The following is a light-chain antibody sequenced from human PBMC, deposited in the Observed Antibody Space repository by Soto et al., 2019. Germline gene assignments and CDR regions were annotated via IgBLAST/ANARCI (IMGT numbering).Light chain of an antibody. J-gene: IGLJ2*01. CDR1: SSDVGGYNY. CDR3: SSYTSSSTLAV. Sequence: QSVLTQPASVSGSPGQSITISCTGTSSDVGGYNYVSWYQQHPGKAPKLMIYDVSNRPSGVSNRFSGSKSGNTASLTISGLQVEDEADYYCSSYTSSSTLAVFGGGTKVTVL. CDR2: DVS. V-gene: IGLV2-14*01.